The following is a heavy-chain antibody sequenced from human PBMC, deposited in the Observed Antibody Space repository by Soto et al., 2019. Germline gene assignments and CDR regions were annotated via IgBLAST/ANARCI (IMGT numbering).Heavy chain of an antibody. J-gene: IGHJ3*02. V-gene: IGHV4-39*07. D-gene: IGHD3-10*01. CDR3: ARAPSMVRGVIIRPLAFDI. CDR2: INYSGRT. CDR1: GGSISSSSYY. Sequence: PSETLSLTCTVSGGSISSSSYYWGWTRQPPGKGLEWIGSINYSGRTYYNPSLKSRVTISVDTSKNQFSLKLSSVTAADTAVYYCARAPSMVRGVIIRPLAFDIWGQGTMVTVSS.